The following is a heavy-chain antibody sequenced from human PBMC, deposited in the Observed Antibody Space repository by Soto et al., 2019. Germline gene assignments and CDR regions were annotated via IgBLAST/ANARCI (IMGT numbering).Heavy chain of an antibody. D-gene: IGHD3-9*01. V-gene: IGHV4-38-2*01. CDR3: ARGEGRTYYDILTGYYPYGMDV. CDR2: IFHSGTT. CDR1: GEYISNGYY. J-gene: IGHJ6*02. Sequence: PSETLSLTCAVSGEYISNGYYWAWIRQPPGKWLEWIGSIFHSGTTYYNPSIKSRVTIAVDTSKNQFSLKLSSVTAADTAVYYCARGEGRTYYDILTGYYPYGMDVWGQGTTVTVSS.